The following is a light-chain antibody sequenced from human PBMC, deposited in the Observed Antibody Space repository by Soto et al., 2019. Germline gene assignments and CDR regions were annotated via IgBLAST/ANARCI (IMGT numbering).Light chain of an antibody. V-gene: IGLV2-14*01. CDR1: SSDVGGYNY. CDR3: SSYTSSSTWV. Sequence: QSALTQPASVSGSPGQSITISCTGTSSDVGGYNYVSWYQQHPGKAPKLMIYEVFNRPSGVSHRFSGSKSGNTASLTISGLQAEDEADYYCSSYTSSSTWVFGGGTQLTVL. CDR2: EVF. J-gene: IGLJ3*02.